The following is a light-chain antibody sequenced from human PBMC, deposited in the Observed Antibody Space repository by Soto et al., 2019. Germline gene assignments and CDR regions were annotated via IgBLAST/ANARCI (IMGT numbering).Light chain of an antibody. Sequence: QSALTQPPSASGSPGQSVTISFTGTSSDVGAYNYVSWYQQYPGKAPKLMIYEVTKRPSGVPDRFSGSKSGNTASLTVSGLQAEDEAEYYCTAYVGNDIWVFGGGTKVTVL. CDR2: EVT. CDR1: SSDVGAYNY. CDR3: TAYVGNDIWV. V-gene: IGLV2-8*01. J-gene: IGLJ3*02.